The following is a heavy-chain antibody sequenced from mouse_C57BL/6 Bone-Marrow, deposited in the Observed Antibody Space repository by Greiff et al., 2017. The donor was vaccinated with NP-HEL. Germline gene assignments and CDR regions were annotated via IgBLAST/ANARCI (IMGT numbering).Heavy chain of an antibody. Sequence: QVQLQQSGAELVRPGTSVKMSCKASGYTFTNYWIGWAKQRPGHGLEWIGDIYPGGGYTNYNEKFKGKATLTADKSSSTAYMQFSSLTSEDSAIYYCARHSYYYGSSYWYFDVWGTGTTVTVSS. D-gene: IGHD1-1*01. CDR3: ARHSYYYGSSYWYFDV. J-gene: IGHJ1*03. CDR1: GYTFTNYW. V-gene: IGHV1-63*01. CDR2: IYPGGGYT.